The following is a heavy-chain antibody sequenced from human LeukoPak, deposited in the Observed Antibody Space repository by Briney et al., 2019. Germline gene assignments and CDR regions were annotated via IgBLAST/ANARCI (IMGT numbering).Heavy chain of an antibody. CDR1: GYTFTSYY. J-gene: IGHJ4*02. CDR3: ARVYSSGFTGY. CDR2: INPSGGST. Sequence: ASVKVSCKASGYTFTSYYMHWVRQAPGQGLEWMGIINPSGGSTSYAQKFQGRVTMARDTSTSTVYMELSSLRSEDTAVYYCARVYSSGFTGYWGQGTLVTVSS. D-gene: IGHD6-19*01. V-gene: IGHV1-46*01.